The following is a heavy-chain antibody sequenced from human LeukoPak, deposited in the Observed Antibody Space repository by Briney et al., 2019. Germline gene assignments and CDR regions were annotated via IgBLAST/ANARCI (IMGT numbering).Heavy chain of an antibody. CDR3: ASTENYYDSSGYYYVGWGFDY. CDR2: ISSSSSYI. CDR1: GFTFSSYS. V-gene: IGHV3-21*04. Sequence: GGSLRLSCAASGFTFSSYSMNWVRQAPGKGLEWVSSISSSSSYIYSADSVKGRFTISRDNSKNTLYLQMNSLRAEDTAVYYCASTENYYDSSGYYYVGWGFDYWGQGTLVTVSS. J-gene: IGHJ4*02. D-gene: IGHD3-22*01.